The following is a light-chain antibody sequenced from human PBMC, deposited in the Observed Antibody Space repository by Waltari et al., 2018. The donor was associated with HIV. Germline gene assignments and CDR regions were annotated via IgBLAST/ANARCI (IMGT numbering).Light chain of an antibody. CDR2: QDR. Sequence: SYEVTQPPSVSVSPGQTASITCSGDTLGDKHACWYQQKPGQSPVLVISQDRKRPSGIPERFSGSNSGNTVTLTISGTQAMDEADYYCQAWDSSTVVFGGGTKLTVL. V-gene: IGLV3-1*01. CDR1: TLGDKH. CDR3: QAWDSSTVV. J-gene: IGLJ2*01.